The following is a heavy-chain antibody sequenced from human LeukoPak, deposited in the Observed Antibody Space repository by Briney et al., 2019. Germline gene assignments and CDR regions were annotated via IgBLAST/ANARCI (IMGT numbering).Heavy chain of an antibody. CDR1: GGSISSYF. J-gene: IGHJ4*02. CDR2: IYSSGST. CDR3: ARARAVAAPFDY. V-gene: IGHV4-4*07. D-gene: IGHD6-19*01. Sequence: SETLSLTCTVSGGSISSYFWSWIRQPAGKGLEWIGRIYSSGSTNYNPSLKSRVTMSVDTSKNQLFLNLTSVTAADTAVYYCARARAVAAPFDYCGQGTLVTVPS.